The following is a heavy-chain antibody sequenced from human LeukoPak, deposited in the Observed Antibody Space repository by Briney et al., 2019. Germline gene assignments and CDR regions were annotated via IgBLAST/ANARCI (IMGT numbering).Heavy chain of an antibody. CDR2: IYYSGST. Sequence: SETLSLTCTVSGGSISSSSYYWGWIRQPPGKGLEWIGSIYYSGSTYYNPSLKSRVTISVDTSKNQFSLKLSSVTAADTAVYYCARLFWGGYYISPSLYYYYGMDVWGQGTTVTVSS. J-gene: IGHJ6*02. V-gene: IGHV4-39*01. CDR1: GGSISSSSYY. D-gene: IGHD3-3*01. CDR3: ARLFWGGYYISPSLYYYYGMDV.